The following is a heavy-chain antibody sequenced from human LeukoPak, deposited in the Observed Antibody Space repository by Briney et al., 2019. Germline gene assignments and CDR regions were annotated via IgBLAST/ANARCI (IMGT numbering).Heavy chain of an antibody. CDR1: GGSISTYY. CDR2: IYYSGAT. J-gene: IGHJ4*02. CDR3: ARGVYIAAAQYGF. Sequence: SETLSLTCTVSGGSISTYYWNWIRQPPGKGLEWIGYIYYSGATNYNPSLKSRVTISVDTTKNQFSLKLSSVTAADTAVYYCARGVYIAAAQYGFWGQGTLVTVSS. V-gene: IGHV4-59*01. D-gene: IGHD6-13*01.